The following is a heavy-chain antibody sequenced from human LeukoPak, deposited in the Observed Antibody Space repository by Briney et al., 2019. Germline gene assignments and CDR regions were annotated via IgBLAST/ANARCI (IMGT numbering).Heavy chain of an antibody. Sequence: GGSLRLSCAASGFTFSDYYMSWIRQAPGKGLEWVSYISSSGSTIYYADSVKGRFTIFRDNAKNSLYLQMNSLRAEDTAVYYCGYDSSGYYSDYWGQGTLVTVSS. D-gene: IGHD3-22*01. CDR1: GFTFSDYY. J-gene: IGHJ4*02. V-gene: IGHV3-11*04. CDR2: ISSSGSTI. CDR3: GYDSSGYYSDY.